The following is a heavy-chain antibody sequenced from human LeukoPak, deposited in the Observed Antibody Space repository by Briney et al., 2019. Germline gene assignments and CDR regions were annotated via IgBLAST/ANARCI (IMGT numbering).Heavy chain of an antibody. D-gene: IGHD3-22*01. CDR1: GYSISSGYY. Sequence: PSETLSLTCTVSGYSISSGYYWGWIRQPPGKGLEWIGYIYYSGSTNYNPSLKSRVTISVDTSKNQFSLKLSSVTAADTAVYYCARVMGDYYDSSGYYRRSDVFDIWGQGTMLTVSS. CDR3: ARVMGDYYDSSGYYRRSDVFDI. J-gene: IGHJ3*02. CDR2: IYYSGST. V-gene: IGHV4-61*01.